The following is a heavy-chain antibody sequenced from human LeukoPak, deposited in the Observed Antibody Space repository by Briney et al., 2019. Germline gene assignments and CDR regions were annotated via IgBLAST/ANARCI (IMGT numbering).Heavy chain of an antibody. Sequence: SETLSLTCTVTGGSISSSNYYWGWIRQPPGKGLEWIGSIHYSGSTYYNPSLKSRVTVSVDTSKNQFTVNLSSVTAADTAVYYCTRHFGSGRDDYWGQGTLVTVSS. CDR3: TRHFGSGRDDY. D-gene: IGHD3-10*01. V-gene: IGHV4-39*01. CDR1: GGSISSSNYY. J-gene: IGHJ4*02. CDR2: IHYSGST.